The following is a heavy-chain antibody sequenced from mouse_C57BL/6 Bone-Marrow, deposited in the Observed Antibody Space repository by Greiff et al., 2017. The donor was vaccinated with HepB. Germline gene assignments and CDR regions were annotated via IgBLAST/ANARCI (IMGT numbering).Heavy chain of an antibody. J-gene: IGHJ3*01. CDR3: ARNPPIYDGYCWFAY. Sequence: QVQLQQSGPGLVQPSQSLSITCTVSGFSLTSYGVHWVRQSPGKGLEWLGVIWSGGSTDYNAAFISRLSISKDNSKSQVFFKMNSLQADDTAIYYCARNPPIYDGYCWFAYWGQGTLVTVSA. CDR2: IWSGGST. V-gene: IGHV2-2*01. CDR1: GFSLTSYG. D-gene: IGHD2-3*01.